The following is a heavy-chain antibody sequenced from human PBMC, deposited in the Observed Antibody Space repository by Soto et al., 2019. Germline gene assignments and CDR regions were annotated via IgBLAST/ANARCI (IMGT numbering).Heavy chain of an antibody. D-gene: IGHD6-13*01. Sequence: EVQLLESGGGLVQPGGSLRLSCAASGFTFSSYAMSWVRQAPGKGLEWVSAISGSGGSTYYADSGKGRFTISRDNSKNTLYLQMNNPGADGTAVYYRAKGGTRGYSSFPGYYYYMDVLGKGTTVTVSS. CDR1: GFTFSSYA. CDR2: ISGSGGST. V-gene: IGHV3-23*01. CDR3: AKGGTRGYSSFPGYYYYMDV. J-gene: IGHJ6*03.